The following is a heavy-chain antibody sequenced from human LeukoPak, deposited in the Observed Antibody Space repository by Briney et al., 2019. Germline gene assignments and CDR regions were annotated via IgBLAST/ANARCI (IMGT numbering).Heavy chain of an antibody. J-gene: IGHJ4*02. D-gene: IGHD3-10*01. CDR1: GGSFSGYY. CDR2: INHSGST. Sequence: SETLSLTCAVYGGSFSGYYWSWIRQPPGKGLEWIGEINHSGSTNYNPSLKSRVTILVDTSKNQFSLKLSSVTAADTAVYYCARVLLWFGGPYYFDYWGQGTLVTVSS. V-gene: IGHV4-34*01. CDR3: ARVLLWFGGPYYFDY.